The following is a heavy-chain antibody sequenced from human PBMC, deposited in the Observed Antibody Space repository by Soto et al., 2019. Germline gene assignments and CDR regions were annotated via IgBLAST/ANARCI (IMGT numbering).Heavy chain of an antibody. J-gene: IGHJ1*01. Sequence: SVKVSCKASGGTLNNYAINWVRQAPGQGLEWMGGILPVSAPTDYAQKFQGRVSITADHSTSTVYMELSRLKSDDTAVYFCATDSNYDVSNSFWGQ. CDR2: ILPVSAPT. D-gene: IGHD3-3*01. CDR3: ATDSNYDVSNSF. V-gene: IGHV1-69*13. CDR1: GGTLNNYA.